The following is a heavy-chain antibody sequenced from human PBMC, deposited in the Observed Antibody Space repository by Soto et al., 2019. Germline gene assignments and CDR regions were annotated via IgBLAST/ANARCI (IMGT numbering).Heavy chain of an antibody. Sequence: QITLKESGPTLVKPTETLTLTCTFSGFSLTTSKVSVGWIRQPPGKALEWLALIYWDDDERYSPSLKSRLTITKDTSKNQVVLTMTNMDPVDTATYYCARSRDGSGSYPSYFDYWGQGTLVTVSS. CDR1: GFSLTTSKVS. J-gene: IGHJ4*02. CDR3: ARSRDGSGSYPSYFDY. V-gene: IGHV2-5*02. CDR2: IYWDDDE. D-gene: IGHD3-10*01.